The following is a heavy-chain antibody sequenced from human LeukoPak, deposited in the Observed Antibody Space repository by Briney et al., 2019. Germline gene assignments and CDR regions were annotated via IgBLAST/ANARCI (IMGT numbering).Heavy chain of an antibody. D-gene: IGHD3-22*01. V-gene: IGHV1-69*13. J-gene: IGHJ4*02. CDR2: IIPIFGTA. CDR3: ARDGYYYDSSGYTEYYFDY. CDR1: GGTFSSYA. Sequence: ASVKVSCKASGGTFSSYAISWVRQAPGQGLEWMGGIIPIFGTANYAQKFQGRITITADESTSTAYMELSSLRSEDTAVYYCARDGYYYDSSGYTEYYFDYWGQGTLVTVSS.